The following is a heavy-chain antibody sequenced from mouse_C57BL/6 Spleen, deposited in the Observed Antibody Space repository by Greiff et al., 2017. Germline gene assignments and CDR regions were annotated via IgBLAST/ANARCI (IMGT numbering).Heavy chain of an antibody. CDR2: IWRGGST. V-gene: IGHV2-5*01. CDR3: AKKGEDYSNSYAMDY. CDR1: GFSLTSYG. Sequence: QVQLQQSGPGLVQPSQSLSITCTVSGFSLTSYGVHWVRQSPGKGLEWLGVIWRGGSTDYNAAFMSRLSITKDNSKSQVFFKMNSLQADDTAIYYCAKKGEDYSNSYAMDYWGQGTSVTVSS. D-gene: IGHD2-5*01. J-gene: IGHJ4*01.